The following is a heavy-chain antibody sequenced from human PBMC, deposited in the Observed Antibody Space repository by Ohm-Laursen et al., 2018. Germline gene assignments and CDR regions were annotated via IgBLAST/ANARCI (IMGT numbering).Heavy chain of an antibody. CDR3: ALGGYYDFWSGYEGAY. V-gene: IGHV3-21*01. Sequence: SLRLSCAASGFSVSSYDMNWVRQAPGKGLEWISYISETSSHIYDADSVRGRFTVARDIAKNSLYLQLNSLRVEDAAVYYCALGGYYDFWSGYEGAYWGQGTLVTVSS. D-gene: IGHD3-3*01. CDR2: ISETSSHI. CDR1: GFSVSSYD. J-gene: IGHJ4*02.